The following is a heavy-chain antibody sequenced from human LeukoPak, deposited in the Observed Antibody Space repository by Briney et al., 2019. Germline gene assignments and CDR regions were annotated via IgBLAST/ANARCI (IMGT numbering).Heavy chain of an antibody. V-gene: IGHV3-15*01. D-gene: IGHD1-7*01. J-gene: IGHJ4*02. CDR1: GFTFSTYW. Sequence: GGPLRLSCAVSGFTFSTYWMTWVRQAPGKGLEWVGRIKSKSDGGTTHYGAPVKGRFTISRDDSKNTLYLEMNSLLIEDTAVYYCTADYFGTSFSGWGQGTLVTVSS. CDR2: IKSKSDGGTT. CDR3: TADYFGTSFSG.